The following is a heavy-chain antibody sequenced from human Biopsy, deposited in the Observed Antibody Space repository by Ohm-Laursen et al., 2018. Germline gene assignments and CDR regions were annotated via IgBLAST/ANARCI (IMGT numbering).Heavy chain of an antibody. J-gene: IGHJ4*02. CDR3: ARMPHFDY. CDR2: ISYTGGI. Sequence: TLSLTWAVSGGSISGYLWSWIRKSPGKGLEWLAYISYTGGITSNPSLNGRATMSLDTSKNQFSLRLIYVTAADTAVYYCARMPHFDYWGQGILVTVSS. D-gene: IGHD2-2*01. V-gene: IGHV4-59*01. CDR1: GGSISGYL.